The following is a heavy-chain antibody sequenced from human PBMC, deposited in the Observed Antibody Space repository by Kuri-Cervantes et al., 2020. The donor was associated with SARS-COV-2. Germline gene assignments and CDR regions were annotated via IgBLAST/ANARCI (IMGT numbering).Heavy chain of an antibody. J-gene: IGHJ4*02. D-gene: IGHD6-13*01. V-gene: IGHV1-24*01. Sequence: GGSLRLSCAASGFNFSRTDMHWVRQAPGKGLEWMGGFDPEDGETIYAQKFQGRVTMTEDTSTDTAYMELSSLRSEDTAVYYCATDHIAAAGLFDYWGQGTLVTVSS. CDR1: GFNFSRTD. CDR3: ATDHIAAAGLFDY. CDR2: FDPEDGET.